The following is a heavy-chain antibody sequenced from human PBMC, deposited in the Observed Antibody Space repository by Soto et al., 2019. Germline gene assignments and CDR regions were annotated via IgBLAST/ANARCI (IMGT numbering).Heavy chain of an antibody. J-gene: IGHJ3*02. Sequence: GGSLRLSCAASGFTFSSYGMHWVRQAPGKGLEWVAIIWYDGSNKYYADSVKGRFTISRDNSKNTLYLQMNSLRAEDTAVYYCARDLYDSGSLDVFDIWGQGTMVTVSS. CDR1: GFTFSSYG. V-gene: IGHV3-33*01. CDR2: IWYDGSNK. D-gene: IGHD3-10*01. CDR3: ARDLYDSGSLDVFDI.